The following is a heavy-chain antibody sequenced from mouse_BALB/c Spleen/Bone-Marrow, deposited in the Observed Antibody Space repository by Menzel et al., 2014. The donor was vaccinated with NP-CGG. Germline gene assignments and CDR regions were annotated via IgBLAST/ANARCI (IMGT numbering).Heavy chain of an antibody. Sequence: VHLVESGPQLVRPGASVKISCKASGYSFTSYWMHWVKQRPGQGLEWIGMIDPSDSETRLNQKFKDKATLTVDKSSSTAYMQLSSPTSEDSAVYYCASPSDGNPFAYWGQGTLVTVSA. CDR3: ASPSDGNPFAY. CDR2: IDPSDSET. D-gene: IGHD2-1*01. J-gene: IGHJ3*01. CDR1: GYSFTSYW. V-gene: IGHV1S126*01.